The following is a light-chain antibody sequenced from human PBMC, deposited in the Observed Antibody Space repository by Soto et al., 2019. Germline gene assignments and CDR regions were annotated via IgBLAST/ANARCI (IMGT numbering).Light chain of an antibody. CDR2: DVS. V-gene: IGLV2-14*01. J-gene: IGLJ2*01. CDR3: RSYTSSSTMV. CDR1: SSDIGAYNY. Sequence: QSALTQPASVSGSPGQSITISCTGTSSDIGAYNYVSWYQQHPGKAPKVMIYDVSNRPSGVSNRFSGSKSGHTASLTISGLQAEDEADYYCRSYTSSSTMVFGGGTKLTVL.